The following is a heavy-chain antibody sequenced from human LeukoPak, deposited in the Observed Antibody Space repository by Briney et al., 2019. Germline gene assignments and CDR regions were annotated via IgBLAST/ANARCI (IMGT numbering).Heavy chain of an antibody. CDR3: ASGYSSALRYFDY. CDR2: VNRDGSET. V-gene: IGHV3-7*01. Sequence: PGGSLRLSCAASGFTLSNHWMTWVRQVPGRGPEWVANVNRDGSETYYLDSVKGRFTISRDNAKNSLYLQMNSLRDEDTAVYYCASGYSSALRYFDYWGQGTLVTVSS. J-gene: IGHJ4*02. D-gene: IGHD6-19*01. CDR1: GFTLSNHW.